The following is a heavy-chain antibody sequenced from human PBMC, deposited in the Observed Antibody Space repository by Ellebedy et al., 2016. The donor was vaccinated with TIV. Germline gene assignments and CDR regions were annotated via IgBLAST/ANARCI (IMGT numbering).Heavy chain of an antibody. CDR2: INAGNGNT. CDR3: ARGRYSDCGGDCYPLYFDY. D-gene: IGHD2-21*02. J-gene: IGHJ4*02. Sequence: ASVKVSXXASGYTFTSYAMHWVRQAPGQRLEWMGWINAGNGNTKYSQKFQGRVTITRDTSASTAYMELSSLRSEDTAVYYCARGRYSDCGGDCYPLYFDYWGQGTLVTVSS. V-gene: IGHV1-3*01. CDR1: GYTFTSYA.